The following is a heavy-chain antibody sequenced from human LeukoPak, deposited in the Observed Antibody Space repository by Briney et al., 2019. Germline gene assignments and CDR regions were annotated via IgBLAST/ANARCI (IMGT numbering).Heavy chain of an antibody. J-gene: IGHJ6*03. D-gene: IGHD4-11*01. CDR3: ARGPILYSNYQYYYYYYYMDV. Sequence: SETLSLTCTVSGGSISSSSYYWGWIRQPPGKGLEWIGSIYYSGSTYYNPSLKSRVTISVDTSKNQFSLKLSSVTAADTAVYYCARGPILYSNYQYYYYYYYMDVWGKGTTVTVSS. CDR1: GGSISSSSYY. V-gene: IGHV4-39*07. CDR2: IYYSGST.